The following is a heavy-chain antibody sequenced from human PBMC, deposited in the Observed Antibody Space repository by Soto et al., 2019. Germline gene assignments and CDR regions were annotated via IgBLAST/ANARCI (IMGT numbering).Heavy chain of an antibody. V-gene: IGHV3-48*02. CDR2: ISSSSSTI. CDR1: GFTFSSYS. J-gene: IGHJ4*02. Sequence: EVQLVESGGGLVQPGGSLRLSCAASGFTFSSYSMNWVRQAPGKGLEWVSYISSSSSTIYYADSVKGRFTISRDNAKNSLYLQMNSLRDEDTAVYYCARGAYYYDSSGYYGFWGQGTLVTVSS. CDR3: ARGAYYYDSSGYYGF. D-gene: IGHD3-22*01.